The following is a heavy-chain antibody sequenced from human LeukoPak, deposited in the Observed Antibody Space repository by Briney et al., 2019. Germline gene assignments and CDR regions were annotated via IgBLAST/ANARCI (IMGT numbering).Heavy chain of an antibody. J-gene: IGHJ4*02. D-gene: IGHD4-17*01. CDR3: AREGTTGHGINDQGLDS. V-gene: IGHV3-66*01. CDR1: GFSVSTTY. Sequence: QPGGSLRLSCAASGFSVSTTYMSWVRQAPGKGLDWLSVIKSGGGTHYAESVKGRFTTSRDISKNTLYLQMNNLRAEDTAVYYCAREGTTGHGINDQGLDSWGQGTLVTVSS. CDR2: IKSGGGT.